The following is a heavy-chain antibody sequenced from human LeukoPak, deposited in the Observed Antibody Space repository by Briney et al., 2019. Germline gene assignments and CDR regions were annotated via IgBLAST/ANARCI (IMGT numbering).Heavy chain of an antibody. Sequence: SETLSLTCAVYGGSFSGYYWSWIRQPPGKGLEWIGEINHSGSTNYNPSLKSRVTISVDTSKNQFSLKLSSVTAADTAVYYCARCHMITFGGGIDYWGQGTLVTVSS. CDR3: ARCHMITFGGGIDY. J-gene: IGHJ4*02. V-gene: IGHV4-34*01. CDR1: GGSFSGYY. CDR2: INHSGST. D-gene: IGHD3-16*01.